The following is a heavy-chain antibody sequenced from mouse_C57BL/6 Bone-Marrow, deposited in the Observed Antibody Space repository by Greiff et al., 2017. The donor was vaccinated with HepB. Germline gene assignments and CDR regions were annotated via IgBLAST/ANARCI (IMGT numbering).Heavy chain of an antibody. CDR2: INPGCGGT. D-gene: IGHD3-2*02. V-gene: IGHV1-54*01. CDR1: GYAFTNYL. J-gene: IGHJ3*01. Sequence: VQLQQSGAELVRPGTSVKVSCKASGYAFTNYLIEWVKQRPGQGLEWIGVINPGCGGTNYNEKFKGKATLTADKSSSTAYMQLSSLTAEDSAVYFCARDSSGYVFAYWGQGTLVTVSA. CDR3: ARDSSGYVFAY.